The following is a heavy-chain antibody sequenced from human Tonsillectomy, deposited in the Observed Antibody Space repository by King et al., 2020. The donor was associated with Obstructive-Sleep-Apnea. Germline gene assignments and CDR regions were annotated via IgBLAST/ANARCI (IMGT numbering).Heavy chain of an antibody. CDR1: GYTFTSYY. CDR2: INPSGGST. V-gene: IGHV1-46*03. Sequence: QLVQSGAEVKKPGASVKVSCKASGYTFTSYYMHWVRQAPGQGLEWMGIINPSGGSTSYAQKFQGGVTMTRDTSTSTVYMELSSLRSEDTAVYYCARGDVLLWFGELLPFDYWGQGTLVTVSS. CDR3: ARGDVLLWFGELLPFDY. J-gene: IGHJ4*02. D-gene: IGHD3-10*01.